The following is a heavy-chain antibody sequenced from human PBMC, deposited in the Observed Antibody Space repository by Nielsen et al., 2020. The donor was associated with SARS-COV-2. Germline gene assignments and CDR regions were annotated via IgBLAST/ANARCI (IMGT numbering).Heavy chain of an antibody. D-gene: IGHD2-2*01. V-gene: IGHV3-9*01. CDR1: GFTFLDYA. J-gene: IGHJ6*02. CDR3: ARAGENCSSTSCYRYYYYYGMDV. Sequence: GGSLRLSCAASGFTFLDYAMYWVRQPPGKGLEWVASLTGDSGRVAYADSVKGRFTISRDNAKNSLYLQMNSLRAEDTAVYYCARAGENCSSTSCYRYYYYYGMDVWGQGTTVTVSS. CDR2: LTGDSGRV.